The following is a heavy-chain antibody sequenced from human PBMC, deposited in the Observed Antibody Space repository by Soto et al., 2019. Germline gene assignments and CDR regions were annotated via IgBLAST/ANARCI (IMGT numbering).Heavy chain of an antibody. J-gene: IGHJ6*02. D-gene: IGHD2-15*01. Sequence: ASVKVSCKTSAYFFTAYYIHWVRQAPGQGLEWMGWINPNTGATNYPQKFQGRVTMTRDTSSRTVYLQWSSLKASDTAMYYCARYCSSSSCSQLYGMDVWGQGTTVTVSS. V-gene: IGHV1-2*02. CDR3: ARYCSSSSCSQLYGMDV. CDR2: INPNTGAT. CDR1: AYFFTAYY.